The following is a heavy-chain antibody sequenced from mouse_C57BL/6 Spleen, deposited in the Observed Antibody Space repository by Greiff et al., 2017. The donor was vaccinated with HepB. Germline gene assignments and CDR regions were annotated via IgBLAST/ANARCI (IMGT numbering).Heavy chain of an antibody. CDR3: ARGGLRRLWYFDV. V-gene: IGHV1-50*01. D-gene: IGHD2-4*01. CDR2: IDPSDSYT. Sequence: VQLQQPGAELVKPGASVKLSCKASGYTFTSYWMQWVKQRPGQGLEWIGEIDPSDSYTNYNQKFKGKATLTVDTSSSTAYMQLSSLTSEDSAVYYCARGGLRRLWYFDVWGTGTTVTVSS. CDR1: GYTFTSYW. J-gene: IGHJ1*03.